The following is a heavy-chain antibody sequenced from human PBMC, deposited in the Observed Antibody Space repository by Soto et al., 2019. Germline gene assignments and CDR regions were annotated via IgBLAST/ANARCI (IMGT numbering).Heavy chain of an antibody. D-gene: IGHD3-22*01. CDR1: GFTFSSYD. V-gene: IGHV3-13*04. CDR3: ARGHYYDSSGYQSPDAFDI. J-gene: IGHJ3*02. CDR2: IGTAGDT. Sequence: GGSLRLSCAASGFTFSSYDMHWVRQATGKGLEWVSAIGTAGDTYYPGSVKGRFTISRENAKNSLYLQMNSLRAGDTAVYYCARGHYYDSSGYQSPDAFDIWGQGTMVTVSS.